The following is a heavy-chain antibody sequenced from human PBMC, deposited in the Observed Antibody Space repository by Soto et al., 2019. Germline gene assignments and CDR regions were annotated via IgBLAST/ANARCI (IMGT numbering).Heavy chain of an antibody. J-gene: IGHJ4*02. V-gene: IGHV4-4*02. CDR1: GGSIKTNVW. CDR2: IFHNGNT. CDR3: ARDAAVPGEADRFDY. Sequence: QVQLQESAPGLVKPSGTLSLTCTVSGGSIKTNVWWSWVRQPPGKGLEWIGEIFHNGNTYYNPSLQSRVTMSVDKSKNQFSLMLTSVTAADTAMYYCARDAAVPGEADRFDYWGQGILVTVSS. D-gene: IGHD3-10*01.